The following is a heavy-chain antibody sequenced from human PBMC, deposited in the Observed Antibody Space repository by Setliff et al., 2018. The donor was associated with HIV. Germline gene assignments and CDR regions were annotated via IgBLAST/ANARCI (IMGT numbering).Heavy chain of an antibody. CDR1: GGSISSGSYY. D-gene: IGHD6-19*01. CDR2: IYTSGST. J-gene: IGHJ3*02. V-gene: IGHV4-61*09. Sequence: SETLSLTCTVSGGSISSGSYYWSWIRQPAGKGLEWIGHIYTSGSTNYNPSLKSRVTISVDTSKNQFSLKPSSVTAADTAVYYCARAEQWLVIDAFDIWGQGTMVTVSS. CDR3: ARAEQWLVIDAFDI.